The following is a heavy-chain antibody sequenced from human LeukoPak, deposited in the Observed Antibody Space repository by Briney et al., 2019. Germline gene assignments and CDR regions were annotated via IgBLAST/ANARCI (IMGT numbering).Heavy chain of an antibody. Sequence: PGGSLTLSCAASGFTFSSFGMHWVRQAPGKGLAWVAFIRYDGSEKYYANSVEGRCTISRDHSKNAVYLQMNSLRAGDTAVYYCAKDPWDCSGRSCPMYYYYMDVWGKGTTVTVSS. CDR1: GFTFSSFG. J-gene: IGHJ6*03. CDR2: IRYDGSEK. CDR3: AKDPWDCSGRSCPMYYYYMDV. D-gene: IGHD2-15*01. V-gene: IGHV3-30*02.